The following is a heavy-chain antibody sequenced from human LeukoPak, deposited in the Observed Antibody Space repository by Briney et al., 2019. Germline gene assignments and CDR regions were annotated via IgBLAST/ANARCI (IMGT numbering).Heavy chain of an antibody. CDR1: GFNVSNNY. CDR2: IYSGGST. V-gene: IGHV3-53*01. CDR3: ARATLDN. J-gene: IGHJ4*02. Sequence: PGGSLRLSCAVSGFNVSNNYISWVRQAPGKGLEWVSVIYSGGSTKYADSVKARFTISRDISKNTVYLQMNSLRVDDTAVYYCARATLDNWGQGTLVTVSS.